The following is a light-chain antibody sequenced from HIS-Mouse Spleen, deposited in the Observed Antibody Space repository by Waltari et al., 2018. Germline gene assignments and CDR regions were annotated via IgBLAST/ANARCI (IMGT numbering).Light chain of an antibody. V-gene: IGLV2-11*01. CDR3: CSYAGSYTGV. J-gene: IGLJ1*01. CDR1: SSAVACYNY. Sequence: QSALTQPRSVSGSPGQSVTISCTGTSSAVACYNYVSWYQQHPGKSPKLMIYDVSKRPSGVPDRFSGSKSGNTASLTISGLQAEDEADYYCCSYAGSYTGVFGTGTKVTVL. CDR2: DVS.